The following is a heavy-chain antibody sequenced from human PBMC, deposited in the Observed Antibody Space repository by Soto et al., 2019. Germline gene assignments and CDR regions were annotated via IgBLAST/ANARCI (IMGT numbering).Heavy chain of an antibody. Sequence: EVQLVESGGGLVQPGGSLRLSSAASGFTFSRYDMHWVRQATGKGLEWVSAIGTGGDTYYPGSVKGRFTISRENAKNSLYLQMNSLRAGDTAVYYCARAVGARPSWHFALWGRGTLVTVSS. CDR3: ARAVGARPSWHFAL. D-gene: IGHD1-26*01. J-gene: IGHJ2*01. CDR2: IGTGGDT. V-gene: IGHV3-13*01. CDR1: GFTFSRYD.